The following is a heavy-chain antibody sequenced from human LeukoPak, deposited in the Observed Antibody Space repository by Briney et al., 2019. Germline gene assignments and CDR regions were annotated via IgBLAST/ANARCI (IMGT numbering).Heavy chain of an antibody. J-gene: IGHJ4*02. D-gene: IGHD6-13*01. Sequence: WETLSLTCGFSGDSISSYSWSWIRQPTGKGLEWIGYIYYSGSTNYNPSLKSRVTISVDTSKNQFSVKLTSVTAADTAVYYCARRGTSSSWAHFDYWGWGTLVTVSS. CDR2: IYYSGST. V-gene: IGHV4-59*08. CDR3: ARRGTSSSWAHFDY. CDR1: GDSISSYS.